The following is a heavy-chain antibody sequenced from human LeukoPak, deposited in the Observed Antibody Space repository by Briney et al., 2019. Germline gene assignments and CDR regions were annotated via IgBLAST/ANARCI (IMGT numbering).Heavy chain of an antibody. J-gene: IGHJ4*02. D-gene: IGHD2-2*01. CDR3: ARGLGVVQSPFGY. CDR1: GGSISSSSYY. CDR2: IYHSGST. Sequence: SETLSLTCTVSGGSISSSSYYWGWIRQPPGKGLEWIGSIYHSGSTYYNPSLKSRVTISVDTSKNQFSLKLSSVTAADTAVYYCARGLGVVQSPFGYWGQGTLVTVSS. V-gene: IGHV4-39*07.